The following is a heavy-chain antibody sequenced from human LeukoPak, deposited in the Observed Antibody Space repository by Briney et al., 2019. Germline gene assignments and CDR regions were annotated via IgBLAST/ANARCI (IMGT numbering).Heavy chain of an antibody. J-gene: IGHJ6*02. CDR2: INTNTGNP. V-gene: IGHV7-4-1*02. D-gene: IGHD3-10*01. Sequence: GASVKVSCKASGYTFTSYAMNWVRQAPGLGLEWMGWINTNTGNPTYAQGFTGRFVFSLDTSVSTAYLQISSLKAEDTAVYYCAREGSSYYYGSGSYFYGMDVWGQGTTVTVSS. CDR1: GYTFTSYA. CDR3: AREGSSYYYGSGSYFYGMDV.